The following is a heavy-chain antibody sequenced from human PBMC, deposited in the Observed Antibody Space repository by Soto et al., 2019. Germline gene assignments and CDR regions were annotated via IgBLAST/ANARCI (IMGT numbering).Heavy chain of an antibody. J-gene: IGHJ4*02. CDR3: ARAYSGSYYSTH. CDR1: GFTFSSYS. CDR2: ISSSSSYI. D-gene: IGHD1-26*01. V-gene: IGHV3-21*01. Sequence: EVQLVESGGGLVKPGGSLRLSCAASGFTFSSYSMNWVRQAPGKGLEWVSSISSSSSYIYYADSVKGRFTISRDNAKNSLYLQMNSLRAEDMAVYYCARAYSGSYYSTHWGQGTLVTVSS.